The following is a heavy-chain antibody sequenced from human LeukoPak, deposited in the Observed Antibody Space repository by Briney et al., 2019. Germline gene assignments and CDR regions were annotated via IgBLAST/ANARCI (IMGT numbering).Heavy chain of an antibody. CDR1: GGSISSYY. D-gene: IGHD6-13*01. CDR2: IYYSGST. V-gene: IGHV4-59*01. Sequence: SETLSLTCTVSGGSISSYYWSWIRQPPGKGLEWIGYIYYSGSTNYNPSLKSRVTISVGASKNQFSLRLSSVTAADTALYYCARSRGYFDYWGQGTLVTVSS. J-gene: IGHJ4*02. CDR3: ARSRGYFDY.